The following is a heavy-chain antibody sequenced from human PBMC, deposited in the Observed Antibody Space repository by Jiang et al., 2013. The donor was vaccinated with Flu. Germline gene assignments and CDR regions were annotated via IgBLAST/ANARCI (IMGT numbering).Heavy chain of an antibody. D-gene: IGHD3-10*01. CDR3: AKVRGTVDRGIIPHYYGMDV. CDR1: GFTFSSSG. Sequence: QLVESGGGVVQPGRSLRLSCAASGFTFSSSGMHWVRQAPGRGLEWVAFISYDGSVKYYTGSVKGRFTISRDNSKNTLFLQVSSLRVEDTAVYYCAKVRGTVDRGIIPHYYGMDVWGQGTTVTVSS. V-gene: IGHV3-30*18. CDR2: ISYDGSVK. J-gene: IGHJ6*02.